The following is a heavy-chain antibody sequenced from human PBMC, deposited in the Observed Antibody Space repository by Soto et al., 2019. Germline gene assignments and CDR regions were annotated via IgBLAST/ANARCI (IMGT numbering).Heavy chain of an antibody. CDR2: IIPVYGIA. Sequence: QVQLVQSGPEVKKPGSSMKVSCEASGDTFTNYTVAWVRRAPGQGLEWMGRIIPVYGIANYAQKFQGRFRITADRSTSTAYLEVTSLTSEDAAVYYCARGYSNFADASVTNLESRVPFDWYFDLWGRGTLVTVSS. CDR3: ARGYSNFADASVTNLESRVPFDWYFDL. CDR1: GDTFTNYT. J-gene: IGHJ2*01. V-gene: IGHV1-69*04. D-gene: IGHD5-12*01.